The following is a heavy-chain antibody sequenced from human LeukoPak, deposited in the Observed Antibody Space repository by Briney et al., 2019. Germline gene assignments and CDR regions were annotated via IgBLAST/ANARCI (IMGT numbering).Heavy chain of an antibody. CDR2: SRDKGHKYST. CDR1: GFSFTDYY. J-gene: IGHJ4*02. D-gene: IGHD3-22*01. CDR3: ARATYYFNSNGFYRYYFDY. V-gene: IGHV3-72*01. Sequence: QPGGSLRLSCAASGFSFTDYYLDWVRQAPGKALEWVGRSRDKGHKYSTEYAASVKGRFTISRDDSTNSLHLQMNSLKTEDTAKYYCARATYYFNSNGFYRYYFDYWGQGILVAVSS.